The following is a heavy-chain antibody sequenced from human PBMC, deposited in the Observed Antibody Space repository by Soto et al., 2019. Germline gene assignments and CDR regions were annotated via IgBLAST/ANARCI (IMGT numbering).Heavy chain of an antibody. CDR1: VYRFTSYW. CDR3: ARKDKSGYLNWFDP. CDR2: IFPSDSDT. V-gene: IGHV5-51*01. D-gene: IGHD3-22*01. Sequence: GESLKISCRTSVYRFTSYWIAWVRQMPGKGLEWMGIIFPSDSDTRYSPSFQGQVTISADRSTSTVFLQWASLKASDTAVYFCARKDKSGYLNWFDPWGQGTLVTVS. J-gene: IGHJ5*02.